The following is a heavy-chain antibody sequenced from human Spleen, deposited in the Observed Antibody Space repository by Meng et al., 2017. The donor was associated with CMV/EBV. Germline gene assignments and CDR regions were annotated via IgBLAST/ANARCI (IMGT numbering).Heavy chain of an antibody. J-gene: IGHJ2*01. CDR2: ISFDGSDQ. D-gene: IGHD2-15*01. V-gene: IGHV3-30*04. CDR3: ARDRHKGRLVLVSGGIFYEDWYFDL. Sequence: MHWVRQAPGKGLEWVAIISFDGSDQYYADSVKGRFTIARDNYKNTLYLQMNSLRTEDTAVYYCARDRHKGRLVLVSGGIFYEDWYFDLWGRGTLVTVSS.